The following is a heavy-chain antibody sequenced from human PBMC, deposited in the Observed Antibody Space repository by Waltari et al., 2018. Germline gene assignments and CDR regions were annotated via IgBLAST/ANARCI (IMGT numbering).Heavy chain of an antibody. CDR1: GYTFTSYA. CDR2: INAGNGNT. CDR3: ARDGGSGSYLYYFDY. Sequence: QVQLVQSGAEVKKPGASVKVSCKASGYTFTSYAMHWVRQAPGQRLEWRGWINAGNGNTKSSQKFQGRVTITRDTSASTAYMELSSLRSEDTAVYYCARDGGSGSYLYYFDYWGQGTLVTVSS. J-gene: IGHJ4*02. D-gene: IGHD3-10*01. V-gene: IGHV1-3*01.